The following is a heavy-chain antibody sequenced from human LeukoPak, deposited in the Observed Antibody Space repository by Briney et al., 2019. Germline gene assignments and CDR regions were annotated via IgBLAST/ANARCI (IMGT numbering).Heavy chain of an antibody. V-gene: IGHV4-30-4*02. CDR2: IYYSGST. D-gene: IGHD6-19*01. CDR3: ASQYSSDLGFGY. Sequence: PSETLSLTCTVSGGSISSGDYYWSWIRQPPGKGLEWIGYIYYSGSTYYNPSLKSRVTISVDTSKNQFSLKLSSVTAADTAVYYCASQYSSDLGFGYWGQGTLVTVSS. CDR1: GGSISSGDYY. J-gene: IGHJ4*02.